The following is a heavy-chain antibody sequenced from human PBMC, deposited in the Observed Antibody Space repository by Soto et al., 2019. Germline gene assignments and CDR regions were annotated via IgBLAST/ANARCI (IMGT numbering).Heavy chain of an antibody. CDR2: IKQDGSDY. CDR3: TRDTTWKLGS. Sequence: EVQLVESGGGLVQPGGSLRLSCAASGFTFSNYWMTWVRQAPGKGLEWVANIKQDGSDYNHVGSVQGRFTISRDNAKNSLYLEMNSLRVEDTAVYYCTRDTTWKLGSWGQGILVTVS. V-gene: IGHV3-7*03. J-gene: IGHJ4*02. CDR1: GFTFSNYW. D-gene: IGHD2-2*01.